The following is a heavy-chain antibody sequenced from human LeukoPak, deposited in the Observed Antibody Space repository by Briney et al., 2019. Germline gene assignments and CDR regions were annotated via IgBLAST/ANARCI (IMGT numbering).Heavy chain of an antibody. CDR2: IYYSGST. D-gene: IGHD6-19*01. J-gene: IGHJ4*02. CDR1: GGSISSYY. V-gene: IGHV4-59*01. CDR3: ARDWDSSGLFDY. Sequence: SETLSLTCTVSGGSISSYYWSWIRQPPGKGLEWIGYIYYSGSTNYNPSLKSRVTISVDTCKNQFSLKLRSVTAADTAVYYCARDWDSSGLFDYWGQGTLVTVSS.